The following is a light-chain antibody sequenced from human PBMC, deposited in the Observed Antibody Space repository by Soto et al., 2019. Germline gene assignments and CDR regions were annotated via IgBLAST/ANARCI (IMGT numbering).Light chain of an antibody. CDR1: SSDISKYNY. J-gene: IGLJ1*01. V-gene: IGLV2-8*01. CDR3: SSYACSSNV. CDR2: EVN. Sequence: QSALTQPPSASGSPGQSVTISCTGTSSDISKYNYVSWYQQLPGKAPKLLIYEVNKRPSGVPDRFSGSKSGNTASLTVSGLQAEDEADYYCSSYACSSNVFGTGTKVTVL.